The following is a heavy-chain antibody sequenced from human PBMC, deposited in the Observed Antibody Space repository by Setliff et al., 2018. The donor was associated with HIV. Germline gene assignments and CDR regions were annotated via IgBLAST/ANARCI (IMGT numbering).Heavy chain of an antibody. D-gene: IGHD1-26*01. J-gene: IGHJ4*01. CDR3: ASLLVFPAGGLFDF. Sequence: PSETLSLTCAVYGGSFSGHSWTWIRQPPGRGLEWIGNINPNGDTNYNYISSMKGRLTLSLDTSKNQFSLTLRSVTAADTAVYYCASLLVFPAGGLFDFWGHGNLVTVSS. CDR1: GGSFSGHS. V-gene: IGHV4-34*01. CDR2: INPNGDT.